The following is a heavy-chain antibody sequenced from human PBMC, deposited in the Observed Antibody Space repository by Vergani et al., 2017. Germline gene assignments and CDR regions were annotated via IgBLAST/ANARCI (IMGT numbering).Heavy chain of an antibody. CDR2: IDHTGRP. D-gene: IGHD4-11*01. V-gene: IGHV4-34*01. Sequence: QVQLQQWGGGLLKPSETLSLTCVVNGGSFTSYHWTWIRQSPGEGLEWVGDIDHTGRPDYNPSLKGRLTMSVDKSQNKFSLTLNSVTATDTAIYFCARVNTETNGHLYYYYYMDVWGQGTAVTVS. J-gene: IGHJ6*03. CDR1: GGSFTSYH. CDR3: ARVNTETNGHLYYYYYMDV.